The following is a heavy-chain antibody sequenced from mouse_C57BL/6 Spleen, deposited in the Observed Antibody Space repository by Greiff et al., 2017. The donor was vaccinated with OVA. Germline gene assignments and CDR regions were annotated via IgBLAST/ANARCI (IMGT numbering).Heavy chain of an antibody. D-gene: IGHD4-1*01. CDR2: IWSGGGA. CDR3: ARTSWDGYYFDY. J-gene: IGHJ2*01. Sequence: VQGVESGPGLVQPSQSLSITCTVSGFSLTSSGVHWVRQSPGKGLDLLGVIWSGGGADYNAAFISRLSISKDKSKSQVFFKMNSLQADDTAIYYCARTSWDGYYFDYWGQGTTLTVSS. CDR1: GFSLTSSG. V-gene: IGHV2-2*01.